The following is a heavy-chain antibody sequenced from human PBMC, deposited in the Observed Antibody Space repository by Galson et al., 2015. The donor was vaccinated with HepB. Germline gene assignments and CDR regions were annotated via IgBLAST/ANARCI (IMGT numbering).Heavy chain of an antibody. V-gene: IGHV6-1*01. J-gene: IGHJ4*02. D-gene: IGHD6-19*01. CDR1: GDSVSNNNAA. Sequence: CAISGDSVSNNNAAWHWIRQSPSRGLEWLGRTYYRFMWYNDYAPSVKSRITVNPYTSTNQFSLEVTSVTPDDTAVYFCAREEAGTYCFDNWGQGTLVTVSS. CDR2: TYYRFMWYN. CDR3: AREEAGTYCFDN.